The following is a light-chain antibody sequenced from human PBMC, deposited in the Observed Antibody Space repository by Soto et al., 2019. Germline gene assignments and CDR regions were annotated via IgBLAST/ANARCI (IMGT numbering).Light chain of an antibody. CDR1: SSDVGAYNH. Sequence: QSALTQPASVSGSPGQSIAISCTGTSSDVGAYNHVSWYQRHPGTAPKLMIYEVTNRPSGVADRFSGSKSGNTASLTISGLQAEDEADYYCSSYTSSSTVLFGGGTKLTVL. J-gene: IGLJ3*02. V-gene: IGLV2-14*01. CDR2: EVT. CDR3: SSYTSSSTVL.